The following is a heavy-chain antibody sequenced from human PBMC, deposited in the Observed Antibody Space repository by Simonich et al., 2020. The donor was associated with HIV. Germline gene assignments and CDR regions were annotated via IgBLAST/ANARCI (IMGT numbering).Heavy chain of an antibody. V-gene: IGHV4-34*01. CDR1: GASFNAYY. CDR3: ARGIRAGDFYSQYYYYMDV. D-gene: IGHD2-21*02. J-gene: IGHJ6*03. CDR2: INHSGSN. Sequence: QVQLQQWGAGLLKPSETLSLTCAVYGASFNAYYWSWIRQSPGKGLGWIGEINHSGSNKYKPSLKSRLTISADTSKNQFSLKLTSVTAADTAVYYCARGIRAGDFYSQYYYYMDVWGKGTTVIVSS.